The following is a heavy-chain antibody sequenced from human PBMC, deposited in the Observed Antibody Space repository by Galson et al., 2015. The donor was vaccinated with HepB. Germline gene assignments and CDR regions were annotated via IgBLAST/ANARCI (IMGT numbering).Heavy chain of an antibody. CDR1: GYTFTSYG. D-gene: IGHD5-24*01. CDR2: MNPNSGNT. Sequence: SVKVSCKASGYTFTSYGISWVRQAPGQGLEWMGWMNPNSGNTGYAQKFQGRVTMTRNTSISTAYMELSSLRSEDTAVYYCARGRKRGDGYNHRFDYWGQGTLVTVSS. V-gene: IGHV1-8*02. CDR3: ARGRKRGDGYNHRFDY. J-gene: IGHJ4*02.